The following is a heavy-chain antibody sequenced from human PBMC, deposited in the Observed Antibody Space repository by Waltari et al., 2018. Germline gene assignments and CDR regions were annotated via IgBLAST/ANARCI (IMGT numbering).Heavy chain of an antibody. D-gene: IGHD2-8*01. CDR1: GGSFSGYY. CDR2: INHSGST. Sequence: QVQLQQWGAGLLKPSETLSLSCAVYGGSFSGYYWSWIRQPPGKGLEWIGEINHSGSTNYNPSLKGRVTRPVDTSKNQFSLKLSSVTAADTAVYFCARGFPYCTNGVCYTVFDPWGQGTLVTVSS. J-gene: IGHJ5*02. CDR3: ARGFPYCTNGVCYTVFDP. V-gene: IGHV4-34*01.